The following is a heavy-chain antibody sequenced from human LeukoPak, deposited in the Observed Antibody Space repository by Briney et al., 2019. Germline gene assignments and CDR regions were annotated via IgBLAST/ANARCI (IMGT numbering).Heavy chain of an antibody. CDR1: GYTFTGYY. CDR3: ARRLRYFDWSFDY. V-gene: IGHV1-2*02. D-gene: IGHD3-9*01. CDR2: INPNSGGT. J-gene: IGHJ4*02. Sequence: ASVKVSCKASGYTFTGYYMHWVRQAPGQGLEWMGWINPNSGGTNYAQKFQGRVTMTRDTSISTAYMELSSLRSDDTAVYYCARRLRYFDWSFDYWGQGALVTVSS.